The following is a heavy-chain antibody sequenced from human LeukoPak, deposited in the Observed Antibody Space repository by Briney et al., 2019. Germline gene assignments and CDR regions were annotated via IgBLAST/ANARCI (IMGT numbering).Heavy chain of an antibody. CDR3: ARGDDWNYGPFDP. Sequence: GGSLRLSCAASGFTFSSYSMNWVRQAPGKGLEWVSSISSSSSYIYYADSVKGRFTISRDNAKNSLYLQMNSLRAEDTAVYYCARGDDWNYGPFDPWGQGTLVTVSS. CDR2: ISSSSSYI. D-gene: IGHD1-7*01. CDR1: GFTFSSYS. J-gene: IGHJ5*02. V-gene: IGHV3-21*01.